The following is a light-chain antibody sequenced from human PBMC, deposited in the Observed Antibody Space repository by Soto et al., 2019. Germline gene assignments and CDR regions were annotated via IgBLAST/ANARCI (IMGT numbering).Light chain of an antibody. CDR1: SSDVGSSNL. J-gene: IGLJ1*01. Sequence: QSVLTQPASVSGSPGQSITISCTGTSSDVGSSNLVSWYQHHPGKAPKLIIYEAIKRPSGVSDRFSGSKSGNTASLTISGLQGDDESDYYCFSFTTDWTHVFGTGTKVTVL. CDR2: EAI. V-gene: IGLV2-14*02. CDR3: FSFTTDWTHV.